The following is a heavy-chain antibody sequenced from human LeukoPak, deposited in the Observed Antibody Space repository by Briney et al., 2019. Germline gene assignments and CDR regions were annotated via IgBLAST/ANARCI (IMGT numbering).Heavy chain of an antibody. CDR2: ISYDGSNK. D-gene: IGHD3-22*01. CDR1: GFTFSAYA. CDR3: ARVPHSTSSGRYFDY. V-gene: IGHV3-30*01. J-gene: IGHJ4*02. Sequence: GGSLRLSCAASGFTFSAYAMHWVRQAPGKGLEWVTVISYDGSNKYSADSVKDRITISRGNSKNTLYLQMNSLRAEDTAVYYCARVPHSTSSGRYFDYWGQGTLVTVSS.